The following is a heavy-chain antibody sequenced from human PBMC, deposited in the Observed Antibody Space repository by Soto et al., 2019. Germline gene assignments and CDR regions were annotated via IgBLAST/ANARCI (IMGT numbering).Heavy chain of an antibody. V-gene: IGHV4-59*01. Sequence: QVQLQESGPGLVKPSETLSLTCTVSGGSISSYYWSWIRQPPGKGLEWIVYIYYSGSTNYNPSLKSRVTISVVTSKTQFSLKLSSVTAADTAVYYCARDREYYYYYYMDVWGKGTTVTVAS. J-gene: IGHJ6*03. CDR3: ARDREYYYYYYMDV. CDR2: IYYSGST. CDR1: GGSISSYY.